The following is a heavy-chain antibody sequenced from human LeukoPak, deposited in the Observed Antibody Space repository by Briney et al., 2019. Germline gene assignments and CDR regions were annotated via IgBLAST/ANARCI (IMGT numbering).Heavy chain of an antibody. Sequence: SQTLSLTCDISGDSVSSNSAAWNWIRQSPSRGLEWLGRTYYRSKWYDDYAVSMKSRITIIADTSKNQLSLQLSSVTPEDTAVYYCARGTYSGSYGGADVWGQGITVTVSS. D-gene: IGHD1-26*01. CDR2: TYYRSKWYD. V-gene: IGHV6-1*01. CDR3: ARGTYSGSYGGADV. CDR1: GDSVSSNSAA. J-gene: IGHJ6*02.